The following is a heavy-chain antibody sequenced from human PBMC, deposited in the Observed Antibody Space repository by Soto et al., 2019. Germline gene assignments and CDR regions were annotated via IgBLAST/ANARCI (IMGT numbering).Heavy chain of an antibody. CDR3: ARDPQYYDSSGWGDY. D-gene: IGHD3-22*01. CDR2: IIPIFGTA. CDR1: GGTFSSYA. Sequence: QVQLVQSGAEVKKPGSSVKVSCKASGGTFSSYAISWVRQAPGQGLAWMGGIIPIFGTANYAQKFQGRVTITTEDSTSTAYMELSSLRSEDTAVYYCARDPQYYDSSGWGDYWGQGTLVTVSS. J-gene: IGHJ4*02. V-gene: IGHV1-69*01.